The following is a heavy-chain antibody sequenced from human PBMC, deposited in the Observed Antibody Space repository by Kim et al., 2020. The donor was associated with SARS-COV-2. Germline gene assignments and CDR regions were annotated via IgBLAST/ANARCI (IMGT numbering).Heavy chain of an antibody. D-gene: IGHD6-13*01. Sequence: SETLYLTCAVYSGSFSGYYWSWIRQPPGKGLEWIGEVSHSGDTNCNPSLKRRVTISADTSKNQFSLRLSAVTAADTAVYYCARRVNWEAVGKWGWFDSWG. V-gene: IGHV4-34*01. CDR2: VSHSGDT. CDR3: ARRVNWEAVGKWGWFDS. CDR1: SGSFSGYY. J-gene: IGHJ5*01.